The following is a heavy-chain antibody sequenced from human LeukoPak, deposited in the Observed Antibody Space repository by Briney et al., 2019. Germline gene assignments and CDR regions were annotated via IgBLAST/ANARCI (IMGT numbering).Heavy chain of an antibody. CDR2: ISYNGGST. D-gene: IGHD4/OR15-4a*01. CDR1: GFTFTNYA. CDR3: AKPPNYGAYYYGMDV. J-gene: IGHJ6*04. V-gene: IGHV3-23*01. Sequence: GGSLRLSCAASGFTFTNYAMSWVRQAPGKGLDWVSAISYNGGSTYYSDSVKGRFTISRDNSKNTVYLQMNSLRAEDTAVYYCAKPPNYGAYYYGMDVWGKGTTVTVSS.